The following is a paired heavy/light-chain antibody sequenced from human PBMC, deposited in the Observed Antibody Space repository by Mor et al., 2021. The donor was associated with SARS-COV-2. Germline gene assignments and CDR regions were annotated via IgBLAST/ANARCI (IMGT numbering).Heavy chain of an antibody. Sequence: EVQLVESGGGLVKPGGSLRLSCAASGFTFSTYTMNWVRQAPGKGLEWVSSISSSSNYIYYADSVKGRFTISRDNAKNSLYLQMNSLRAEDTAVYYCARERIYDRTYYFDYWGQGTLVTVSS. V-gene: IGHV3-21*02. CDR3: ARERIYDRTYYFDY. CDR2: ISSSSNYI. D-gene: IGHD3-22*01. CDR1: GFTFSTYT. J-gene: IGHJ4*02.
Light chain of an antibody. CDR3: QQTYSTSA. Sequence: DIQMTQSPSSLPASVGDRVTITCRASQSINNFLTWYQQKPGKAPKLLIYAASSLQSGVPSRFSGSGSGTDFTLTISSLQPEDFATYYCQQTYSTSAFGQGTKVEFK. CDR2: AAS. CDR1: QSINNF. J-gene: IGKJ1*01. V-gene: IGKV1-39*01.